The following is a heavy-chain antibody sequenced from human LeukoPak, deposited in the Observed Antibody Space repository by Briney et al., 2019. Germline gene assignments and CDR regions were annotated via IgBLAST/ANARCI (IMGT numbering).Heavy chain of an antibody. V-gene: IGHV4-59*08. CDR3: AGALRYFDWSTQNPIGLYYYYMDV. CDR2: IYYSGST. CDR1: GGSISSYY. Sequence: SETLSLTCTVSGGSISSYYWSWIRQPPGRGLEWSGYIYYSGSTNYNPSLKSRVTISVDTSKNQFSLKLSSVTAADTAVYYCAGALRYFDWSTQNPIGLYYYYMDVWGKGTTVTVSS. D-gene: IGHD3-9*01. J-gene: IGHJ6*03.